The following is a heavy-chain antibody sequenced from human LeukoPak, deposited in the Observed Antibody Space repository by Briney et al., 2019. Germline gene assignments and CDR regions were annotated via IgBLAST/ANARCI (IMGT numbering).Heavy chain of an antibody. Sequence: ASVKVSCKASAYTFTSYYMHWVRQAPGQGLEWMGIINPSGGSTSYAQKFQGRVTMTRDMSTSTVYMELSSLRSEDTAVYYCARDHSPKEMRTDYWGQGTLVTVSS. D-gene: IGHD5-24*01. CDR3: ARDHSPKEMRTDY. CDR2: INPSGGST. V-gene: IGHV1-46*01. J-gene: IGHJ4*02. CDR1: AYTFTSYY.